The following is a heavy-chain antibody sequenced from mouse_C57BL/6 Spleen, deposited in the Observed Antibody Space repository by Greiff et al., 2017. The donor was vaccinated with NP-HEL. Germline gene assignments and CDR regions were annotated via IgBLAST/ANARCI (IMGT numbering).Heavy chain of an antibody. V-gene: IGHV1-19*01. CDR2: INPYNGGT. J-gene: IGHJ3*01. CDR3: ASRGLRQGPFAY. D-gene: IGHD2-4*01. Sequence: VQLQQSGPVLVKPGASVKMSCKASGYTFTDYYMNWVKQSHGKSLEWIGVINPYNGGTSYNQKFKGKATLTVDKSSSTAYMELNSLTSEDSAVYYCASRGLRQGPFAYWGQGTLVTVSA. CDR1: GYTFTDYY.